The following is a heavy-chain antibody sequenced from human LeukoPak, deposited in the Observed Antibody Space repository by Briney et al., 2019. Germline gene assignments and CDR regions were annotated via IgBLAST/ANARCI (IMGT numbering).Heavy chain of an antibody. CDR1: GGSVSSGSYY. CDR3: AVGPPTYGSGSYRAFDI. D-gene: IGHD3-10*01. J-gene: IGHJ3*02. CDR2: IYYSGST. V-gene: IGHV4-61*01. Sequence: KSSETLSLTCTVSGGSVSSGSYYWSWIRQPPGEGLEWIGYIYYSGSTNYNPSLKSRVTISVDTSKNQFSLKLSSVIAADTAVYYCAVGPPTYGSGSYRAFDIWGQGTMVTVSS.